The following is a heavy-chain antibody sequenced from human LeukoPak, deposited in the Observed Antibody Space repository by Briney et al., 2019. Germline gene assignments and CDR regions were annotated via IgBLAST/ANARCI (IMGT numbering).Heavy chain of an antibody. J-gene: IGHJ4*02. CDR1: GGSISSYY. V-gene: IGHV4-59*08. D-gene: IGHD3-10*01. Sequence: QPSETLSLTCTVSGGSISSYYWSWIRQPPGKGLEWIGYIYYSGSTYYNPSLKSRVTISVDTSKNQFSLKLSSVTAADTAVYYCARHYYYGSGSYLYYFDYWGQGTLVTVSS. CDR3: ARHYYYGSGSYLYYFDY. CDR2: IYYSGST.